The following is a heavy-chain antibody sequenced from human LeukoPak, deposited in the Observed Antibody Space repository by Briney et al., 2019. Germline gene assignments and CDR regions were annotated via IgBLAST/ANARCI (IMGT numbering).Heavy chain of an antibody. CDR1: GGSISSYY. V-gene: IGHV4-4*09. D-gene: IGHD3-3*01. CDR2: IYTSGST. CDR3: ARLLTATDPYYDFWNGYSCWFDP. Sequence: SETLSLTCTVSGGSISSYYWSWIRQPPGKGLEWIGYIYTSGSTNYNPSLKSRVTISVDTSKNQFSLKLSSVTAADTAVYYCARLLTATDPYYDFWNGYSCWFDPWGQGTLVTVSS. J-gene: IGHJ5*02.